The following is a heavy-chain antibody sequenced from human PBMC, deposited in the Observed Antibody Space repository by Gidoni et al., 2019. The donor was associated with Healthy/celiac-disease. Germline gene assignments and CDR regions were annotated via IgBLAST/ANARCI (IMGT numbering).Heavy chain of an antibody. CDR3: ARGERWLHRRSYYMDV. V-gene: IGHV1-69*06. J-gene: IGHJ6*03. CDR1: GGTFSSYA. CDR2: SIPIFGTA. Sequence: QVQLVQSGAEVKKPGSSVKVSCKASGGTFSSYAISWVRQAPGQGLEWMGGSIPIFGTANYAQKFQGRVTITADKSTSTAYMELSSLRSEDTAVYYCARGERWLHRRSYYMDVWGKGTTVTVSS. D-gene: IGHD5-12*01.